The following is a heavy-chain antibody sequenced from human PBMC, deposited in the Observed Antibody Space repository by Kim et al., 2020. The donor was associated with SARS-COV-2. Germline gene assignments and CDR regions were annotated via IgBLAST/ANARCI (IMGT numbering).Heavy chain of an antibody. CDR1: GLTFSNYG. D-gene: IGHD6-13*01. CDR2: ISYDGSSK. V-gene: IGHV3-30*18. CDR3: AKGPVAAAGKSPFDY. J-gene: IGHJ4*01. Sequence: GGSLRLSCAASGLTFSNYGMHWVRQAPGKGLEWAAAISYDGSSKYHTDSVKGRFTISRDNSKNTLYLQMNSLRAEDTAVYFCAKGPVAAAGKSPFDYWG.